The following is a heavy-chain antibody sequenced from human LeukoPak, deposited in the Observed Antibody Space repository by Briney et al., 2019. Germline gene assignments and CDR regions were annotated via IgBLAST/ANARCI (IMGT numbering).Heavy chain of an antibody. CDR2: ISRSGTTI. V-gene: IGHV3-48*01. D-gene: IGHD3-9*01. CDR1: GFTFSNYN. CDR3: AVLSTGYNDFDY. J-gene: IGHJ4*02. Sequence: GGSLRLSCAASGFTFSNYNMNWVRQAPGKGLEWVSYISRSGTTIYYADSLKGRFTISRDNAKNSLYLQMSSLRAEDTAVYYCAVLSTGYNDFDYWGQGTLVTVSS.